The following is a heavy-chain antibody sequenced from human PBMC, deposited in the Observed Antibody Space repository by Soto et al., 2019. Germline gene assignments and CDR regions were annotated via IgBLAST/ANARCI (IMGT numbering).Heavy chain of an antibody. V-gene: IGHV4-30-4*01. D-gene: IGHD4-17*01. J-gene: IGHJ4*02. Sequence: SETLSLTCTVSGGSISSGGYYWSWIRQPPGKGLEWIGYIYYSGSTYYNPSLKSRVTISVDTSKNQFSLKLSSVTAADTAVYYCARGKAPVTTSFDYWGQGTLVTVSS. CDR2: IYYSGST. CDR3: ARGKAPVTTSFDY. CDR1: GGSISSGGYY.